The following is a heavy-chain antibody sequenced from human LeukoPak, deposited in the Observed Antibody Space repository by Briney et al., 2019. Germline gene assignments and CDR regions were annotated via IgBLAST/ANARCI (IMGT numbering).Heavy chain of an antibody. CDR3: AKDPYYGSGKNYCYYYMDV. V-gene: IGHV3-23*01. Sequence: GGSLRLSCAASGFTFSSYAMSWVRQAPGKGLEWVSAISGSGGSTYYADSVKGRFTISRDNSKNTLYLQMNSLRAEDTAVYYCAKDPYYGSGKNYCYYYMDVWGKGTTVTVSS. CDR1: GFTFSSYA. D-gene: IGHD3-10*01. CDR2: ISGSGGST. J-gene: IGHJ6*03.